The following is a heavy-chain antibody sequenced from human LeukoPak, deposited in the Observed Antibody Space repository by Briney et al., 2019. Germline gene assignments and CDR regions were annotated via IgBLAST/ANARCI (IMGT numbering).Heavy chain of an antibody. J-gene: IGHJ4*02. CDR2: ISGDGGGT. CDR3: AKDDRGTADY. CDR1: GFIFSSYA. D-gene: IGHD2-21*02. Sequence: PGGSLRLSCAASGFIFSSYAMSWVRQAPGKGLEWVSAISGDGGGTYYADSVKGRFTISRDNSKNTLYLQMNSLRAEDTAVYYCAKDDRGTADYWGQGTLVTVSS. V-gene: IGHV3-23*01.